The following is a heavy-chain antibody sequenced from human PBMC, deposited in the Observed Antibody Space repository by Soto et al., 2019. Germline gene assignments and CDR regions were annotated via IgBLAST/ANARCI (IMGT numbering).Heavy chain of an antibody. CDR3: ARRTWGMDV. V-gene: IGHV4-4*02. J-gene: IGHJ6*02. D-gene: IGHD2-8*01. CDR2: IFHNGNT. CDR1: SGSITSSNW. Sequence: QVQLQESGPGLVKPSGTLSLTCAVSSGSITSSNWWSWVRQPPGKGLEWIGEIFHNGNTYYNPSRKSRVTLSVDPSKNQFSVNLRSVNAADTAVYYCARRTWGMDVWGQGTTVTVSS.